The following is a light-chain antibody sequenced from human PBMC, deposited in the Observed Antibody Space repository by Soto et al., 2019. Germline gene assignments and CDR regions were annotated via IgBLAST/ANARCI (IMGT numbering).Light chain of an antibody. Sequence: EVVMTQSPATLSVSPGERATLSCRASQSVRSNLAWYQQKPGQAPRLLIYGASTRATGIPDRFTGSGSGTTFTLTISRLEPGDFAVYYCQRYGRLTPITFGQGTRLEIK. CDR3: QRYGRLTPIT. V-gene: IGKV3-15*01. CDR2: GAS. CDR1: QSVRSN. J-gene: IGKJ5*01.